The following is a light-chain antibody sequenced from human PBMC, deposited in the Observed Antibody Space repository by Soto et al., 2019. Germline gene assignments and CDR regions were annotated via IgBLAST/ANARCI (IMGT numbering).Light chain of an antibody. Sequence: QSVLTQPASVSGSPGQSITIFCTGTSGDVGNRNLVSWYQHHPGEAPQLIVFEGDKRPSGVSVRFSASQSGNTASLTISGLQDEEEAEYYSCTHEGRNIYVFGTGTKVTV. J-gene: IGLJ1*01. V-gene: IGLV2-23*01. CDR2: EGD. CDR3: CTHEGRNIYV. CDR1: SGDVGNRNL.